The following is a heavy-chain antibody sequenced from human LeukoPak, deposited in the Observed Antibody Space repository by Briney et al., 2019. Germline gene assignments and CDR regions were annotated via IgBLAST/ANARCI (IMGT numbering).Heavy chain of an antibody. D-gene: IGHD3-10*02. CDR1: GFILSSYS. CDR3: AELGITMIGGV. Sequence: KPGGSLRLSCTASGFILSSYSMNCIRQAPGKGLEWVSSISSSSNYIYYADSVKGRFTISRDNAKNSLYLQMNSLRAEDTAVYYCAELGITMIGGVWGKGTTVTISS. CDR2: ISSSSNYI. J-gene: IGHJ6*04. V-gene: IGHV3-21*01.